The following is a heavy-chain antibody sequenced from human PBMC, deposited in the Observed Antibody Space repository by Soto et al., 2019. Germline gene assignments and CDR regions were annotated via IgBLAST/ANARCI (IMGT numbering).Heavy chain of an antibody. CDR1: GGSVSSGSYY. V-gene: IGHV4-61*01. D-gene: IGHD1-7*01. Sequence: SETLSLTCTVSGGSVSSGSYYWSWIRQPPGKGLEWIGYIYHSGSTNYNPSLKSRVTISVDKSKNQFSLKLSSVTAADTAVYYCARVPGTTYYFDYWGQGTLVTVSS. J-gene: IGHJ4*02. CDR3: ARVPGTTYYFDY. CDR2: IYHSGST.